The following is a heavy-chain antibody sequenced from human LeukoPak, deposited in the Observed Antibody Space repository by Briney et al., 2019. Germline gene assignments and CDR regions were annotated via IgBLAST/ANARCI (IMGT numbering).Heavy chain of an antibody. Sequence: ASVKVSCKASGYTFTGYYMHWVRQAPGQGLEWMGWINPNSGGTNYAQKFQGRVTMTRDTSISTAYMELSRLRSDDTAVYYCATNSGIAAAGNWFDPWGQGTLVTVSS. CDR1: GYTFTGYY. CDR3: ATNSGIAAAGNWFDP. V-gene: IGHV1-2*02. J-gene: IGHJ5*02. CDR2: INPNSGGT. D-gene: IGHD6-13*01.